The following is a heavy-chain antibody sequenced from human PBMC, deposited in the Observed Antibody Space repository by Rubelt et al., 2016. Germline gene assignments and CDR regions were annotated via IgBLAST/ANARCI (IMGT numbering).Heavy chain of an antibody. Sequence: QVQLQESGPGLVKPSETLSLTCTVSGFSISSGYYWGWIRQPPGKGLEWIGSIYQSGSTSYNPSLKSRVTISVDTSKNQFSLRVSSVTAADTAVYYCARDTKYGDYYLDLWGQGTLVTVSS. D-gene: IGHD2-21*02. CDR2: IYQSGST. V-gene: IGHV4-38-2*02. CDR3: ARDTKYGDYYLDL. CDR1: GFSISSGYY. J-gene: IGHJ5*02.